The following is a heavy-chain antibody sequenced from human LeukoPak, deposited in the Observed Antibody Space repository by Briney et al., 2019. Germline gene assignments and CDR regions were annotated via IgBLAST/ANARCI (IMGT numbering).Heavy chain of an antibody. V-gene: IGHV4-59*12. D-gene: IGHD6-19*01. J-gene: IGHJ6*03. CDR3: ARDRSSIAEAPRYYYYMDV. CDR2: IYYSGST. Sequence: SETLSLTCTVSGGSISSDYWSWSRQPPGKGLEWIGYIYYSGSTNYNPSLKSRVTISVDRSKNQFSLKLSSLTAADTAVYYCARDRSSIAEAPRYYYYMDVWGKGTTVTVSS. CDR1: GGSISSDY.